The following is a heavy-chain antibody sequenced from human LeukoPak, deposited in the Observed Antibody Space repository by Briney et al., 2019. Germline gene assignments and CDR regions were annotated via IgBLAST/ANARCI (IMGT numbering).Heavy chain of an antibody. J-gene: IGHJ6*02. D-gene: IGHD5-18*01. CDR2: IIPVLNIT. CDR1: GGTFSTSA. CDR3: ARDRGLTAPPPYGLDV. Sequence: GSSVQVSCKTSGGTFSTSAITWVRQAPGQGLEWMGRIIPVLNITTYAQRFQGRVTITADTSTSTVYMELSSLRSEETAVYYCARDRGLTAPPPYGLDVWGQGTTVIVSS. V-gene: IGHV1-69*04.